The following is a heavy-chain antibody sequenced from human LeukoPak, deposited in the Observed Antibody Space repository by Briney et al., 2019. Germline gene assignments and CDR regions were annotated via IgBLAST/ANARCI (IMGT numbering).Heavy chain of an antibody. Sequence: SETLSLTCAVYGGSFSGYYWSWIRQPPGKGLEWIGEINHSGSINYNPSLKSRVTISVDTSKNQFSLKLSSVTAADTAVYYCARDGRYCSSTSCYRGGYYMDVWGKGTTVTVSS. CDR3: ARDGRYCSSTSCYRGGYYMDV. CDR1: GGSFSGYY. J-gene: IGHJ6*03. CDR2: INHSGSI. D-gene: IGHD2-2*02. V-gene: IGHV4-34*01.